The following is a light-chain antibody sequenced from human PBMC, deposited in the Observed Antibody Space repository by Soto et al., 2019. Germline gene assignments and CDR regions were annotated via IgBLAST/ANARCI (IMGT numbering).Light chain of an antibody. Sequence: DIHLTQSPSTLSASVGDRVTITCRASQSISSWLAWYQQKPGKAPKLLIYDASSLESGVPSRFSGSGSGTEFTLTISSLQPEDFATYYCQQANSFPFTVGQGTRLAIK. J-gene: IGKJ5*01. CDR2: DAS. CDR1: QSISSW. CDR3: QQANSFPFT. V-gene: IGKV1-5*01.